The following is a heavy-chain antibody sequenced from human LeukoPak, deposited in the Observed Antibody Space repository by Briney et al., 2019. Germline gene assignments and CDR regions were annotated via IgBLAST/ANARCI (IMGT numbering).Heavy chain of an antibody. D-gene: IGHD2-2*01. J-gene: IGHJ4*02. CDR3: ARDLGYCTSTSCRYFDF. CDR2: ISYSGST. CDR1: GGSISSGGYY. Sequence: SQTLSLTCTVSGGSISSGGYYWSWIRQHPGRGLEWIGYISYSGSTYYNPSLKSRVTISVDTSRNQFSLKLSSVTAADTAVYYCARDLGYCTSTSCRYFDFWGQGTLVTVSS. V-gene: IGHV4-31*03.